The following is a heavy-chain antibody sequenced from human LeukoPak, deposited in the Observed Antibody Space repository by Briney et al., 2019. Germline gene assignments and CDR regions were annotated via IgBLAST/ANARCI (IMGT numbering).Heavy chain of an antibody. CDR2: INWNGDST. J-gene: IGHJ4*02. D-gene: IGHD3-9*01. CDR3: ARSHRKYYDILTGYWDY. V-gene: IGHV3-20*04. Sequence: GGSLRLSCAASGFTFDDYGMSWVRQAPGKGLEWVSGINWNGDSTGYADSAKGRFTIFRDNAKNSLYLQMNSLRAEDTAVYYCARSHRKYYDILTGYWDYWGQGTLVTVSS. CDR1: GFTFDDYG.